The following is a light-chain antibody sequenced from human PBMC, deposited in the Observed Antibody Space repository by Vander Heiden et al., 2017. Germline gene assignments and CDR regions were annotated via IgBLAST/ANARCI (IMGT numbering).Light chain of an antibody. CDR3: ETWDSNTYVV. CDR2: LEGSESN. CDR1: SRHSSYI. J-gene: IGLJ2*01. Sequence: QPVLALSSSASASVCSSVTLTCTLSSRHSSYIIAYHHQQPGQAPRSFMKLEGSESNNKGSGVPDRFSGSSSGADRYLTISNLQFEDEADYYCETWDSNTYVVFGGGTKLTVL. V-gene: IGLV4-60*02.